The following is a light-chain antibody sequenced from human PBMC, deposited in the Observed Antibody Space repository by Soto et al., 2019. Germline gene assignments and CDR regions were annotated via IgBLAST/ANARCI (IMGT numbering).Light chain of an antibody. CDR2: GAS. J-gene: IGKJ2*01. Sequence: EIVMTQSPANLSVSPGERATLSCRASQSVSSNLAWYQQKPGQGPRLLIYGASTRATSIPARFSGSGSGTEFILTINSLQSDDFAVYYCHQYNKWPPYTFGQGTKLEIK. CDR3: HQYNKWPPYT. V-gene: IGKV3-15*01. CDR1: QSVSSN.